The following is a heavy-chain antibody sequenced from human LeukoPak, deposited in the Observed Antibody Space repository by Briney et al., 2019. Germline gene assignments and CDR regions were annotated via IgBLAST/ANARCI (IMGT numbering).Heavy chain of an antibody. J-gene: IGHJ6*03. D-gene: IGHD2-8*01. V-gene: IGHV4-39*01. CDR3: ARRMREKRNCTNGVCLGPLVYYYYYMDV. CDR1: GGSISSSTYY. Sequence: PSETLSLTCTVSGGSISSSTYYWGWIRQPPGKGLEWIGCIHYTGSTYYNPSLKSRVTISVDTSKNQFSLKLSSVTAADTAVYYCARRMREKRNCTNGVCLGPLVYYYYYMDVWGKGTTVTVSS. CDR2: IHYTGST.